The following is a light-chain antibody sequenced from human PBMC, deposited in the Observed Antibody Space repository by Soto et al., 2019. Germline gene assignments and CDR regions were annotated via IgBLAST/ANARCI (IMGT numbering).Light chain of an antibody. CDR3: AVWGNKLNGPGV. CDR2: SND. Sequence: QSVLTQPPSASGPPGQRVTISCSGSGSTIGSNTVDWYQQLPGTAPKLLIYSNDQRPLGVPDRFSVSRSGTSASLAISGLQPDDEGIYYCAVWGNKLNGPGVFGGGTKVTVL. V-gene: IGLV1-44*01. J-gene: IGLJ3*02. CDR1: GSTIGSNT.